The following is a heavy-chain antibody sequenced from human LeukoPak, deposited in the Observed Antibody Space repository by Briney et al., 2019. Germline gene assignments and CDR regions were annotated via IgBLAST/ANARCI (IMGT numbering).Heavy chain of an antibody. J-gene: IGHJ5*01. D-gene: IGHD4-11*01. Sequence: PGRSLRLSCAAAGFTFSHYGMHWVRQAPGKGLEWVAVIWVDGTNKYYADSVKGRFTISRDDSGNTVYLQTNSLRPEDTGVYYCAKDAQRGFDYSNSLESWGQGTPVTVST. CDR1: GFTFSHYG. V-gene: IGHV3-33*06. CDR2: IWVDGTNK. CDR3: AKDAQRGFDYSNSLES.